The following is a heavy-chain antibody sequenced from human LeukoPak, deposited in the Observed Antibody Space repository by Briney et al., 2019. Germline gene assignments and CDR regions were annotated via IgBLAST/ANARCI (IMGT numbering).Heavy chain of an antibody. D-gene: IGHD3-9*01. Sequence: SQTLSLTCAISGDSFSSNSAAWNWIRQSPSRGLEWLGRTYYRSQWYNDYAVSVKSRLTINPDTSKNQFSLQLNSVTPEDTAVYYCARDPYFNWLYYFDYWGQGTLVTVSS. V-gene: IGHV6-1*01. CDR2: TYYRSQWYN. J-gene: IGHJ4*02. CDR3: ARDPYFNWLYYFDY. CDR1: GDSFSSNSAA.